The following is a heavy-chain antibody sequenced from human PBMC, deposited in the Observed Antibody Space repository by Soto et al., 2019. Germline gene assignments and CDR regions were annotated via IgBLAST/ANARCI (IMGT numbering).Heavy chain of an antibody. CDR1: GYTLSGDY. V-gene: IGHV1-2*04. CDR2: INPNSGGT. J-gene: IGHJ6*04. D-gene: IGHD5-12*01. CDR3: GRGGGYSGSYGMAV. Sequence: ASVKGACKAAGYTLSGDYMRWVRQAPGQGLEWMGWINPNSGGTNYAQKFQGWVTMTRDTSISTAYMELSRLRSEDTAVYYCGRGGGYSGSYGMAVWGKGTTVPVSS.